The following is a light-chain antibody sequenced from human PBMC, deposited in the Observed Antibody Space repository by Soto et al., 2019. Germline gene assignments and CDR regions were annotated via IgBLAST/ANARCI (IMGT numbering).Light chain of an antibody. CDR1: QSISSW. CDR2: DAS. J-gene: IGKJ2*01. CDR3: QPYNIYCTN. Sequence: DIQMTQSPSTLSASVGDRVTITCRASQSISSWLAWYQQKPGKAPKLRIYDASSLESGFRSRFSGSGSGTESLSPTTGTQPEIFANYYGQPYNIYCTNLGQG. V-gene: IGKV1-5*01.